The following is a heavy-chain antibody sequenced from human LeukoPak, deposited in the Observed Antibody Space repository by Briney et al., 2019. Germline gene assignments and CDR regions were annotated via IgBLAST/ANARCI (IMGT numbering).Heavy chain of an antibody. CDR2: ISSNGGST. CDR1: GFTFSSYA. CDR3: ARGNDYGDYSAAV. J-gene: IGHJ4*02. D-gene: IGHD4-17*01. Sequence: GRSLRLSCAASGFTFSSYAMHWVRQAPGKGLEYVSAISSNGGSTYYANSVKGRFTISRDNSKNTLYLQMGSLRAEDMAVYYCARGNDYGDYSAAVWGQGTLVTVSS. V-gene: IGHV3-64*01.